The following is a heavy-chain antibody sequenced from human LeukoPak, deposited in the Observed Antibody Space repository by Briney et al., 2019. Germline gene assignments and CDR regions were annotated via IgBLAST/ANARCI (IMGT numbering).Heavy chain of an antibody. CDR3: ARGPNYVWGSYRYFDY. Sequence: SQTLSLTCTVSSGSINRGDYYWSWIRQPPGKGLEWIGYNYYSGSTSYNPSLKSRVTISVDTSKNQFSLRLSSVTAADTAVYYCARGPNYVWGSYRYFDYWGQGTLVTVSS. CDR1: SGSINRGDYY. D-gene: IGHD3-16*02. V-gene: IGHV4-30-4*01. CDR2: NYYSGST. J-gene: IGHJ4*02.